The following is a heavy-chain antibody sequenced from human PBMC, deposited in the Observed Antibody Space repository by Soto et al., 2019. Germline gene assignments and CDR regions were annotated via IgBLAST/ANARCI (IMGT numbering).Heavy chain of an antibody. CDR3: AKATRGGAATLIRDY. D-gene: IGHD6-13*01. Sequence: EVQLLESGGGLVQPGGSLRLSCAAAGFTFSIYAMSWVRQAPGKGLEWASAISGSGGSTYYADSVKGRFTISRDNSKNTLYLQMNRLRADDTAVYYCAKATRGGAATLIRDYWGQGTLVTVSS. J-gene: IGHJ4*02. V-gene: IGHV3-23*01. CDR2: ISGSGGST. CDR1: GFTFSIYA.